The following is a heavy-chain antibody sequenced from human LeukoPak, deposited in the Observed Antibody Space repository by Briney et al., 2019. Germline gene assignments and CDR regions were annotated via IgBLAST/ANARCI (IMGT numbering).Heavy chain of an antibody. CDR3: ARERGYSGYDLAY. D-gene: IGHD5-12*01. CDR1: GGTFSSYA. V-gene: IGHV1-69*05. CDR2: IIPIFGTA. J-gene: IGHJ4*02. Sequence: SVKVSCKASGGTFSSYAISWVRQAPGQGLEWMGRIIPIFGTANYAQKFQGRVTITTDESTCTAYMELSSLRSEDTAVYYCARERGYSGYDLAYWGQGTLVTVSS.